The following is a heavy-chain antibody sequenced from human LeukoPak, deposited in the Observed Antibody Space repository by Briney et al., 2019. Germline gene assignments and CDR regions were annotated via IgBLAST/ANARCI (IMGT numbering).Heavy chain of an antibody. CDR1: RGSFSGYY. D-gene: IGHD3-10*01. Sequence: PSETLSLTCAVYRGSFSGYYWSWIRQPPGKGLEWIGEINHSGSTNYNPSLKSRVTISVDTSKSQFSLKLSSVTAADTAVYYCARGRTYGGAFDIWGQGTMVTVSS. CDR2: INHSGST. CDR3: ARGRTYGGAFDI. J-gene: IGHJ3*02. V-gene: IGHV4-34*01.